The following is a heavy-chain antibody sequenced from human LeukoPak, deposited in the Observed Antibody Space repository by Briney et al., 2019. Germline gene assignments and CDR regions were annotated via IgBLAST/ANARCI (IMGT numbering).Heavy chain of an antibody. Sequence: GRSLRLSCAASGFTFSSYAMHWVRQAPGKGGEWGAVISYDGSNKYYADSVKARFTISRYNSKNTLYLQMNSLRVEDTAVYYCASRAGGYSHPYDYWGQGILVTVSS. V-gene: IGHV3-30*14. J-gene: IGHJ4*02. CDR3: ASRAGGYSHPYDY. CDR2: ISYDGSNK. CDR1: GFTFSSYA. D-gene: IGHD4-23*01.